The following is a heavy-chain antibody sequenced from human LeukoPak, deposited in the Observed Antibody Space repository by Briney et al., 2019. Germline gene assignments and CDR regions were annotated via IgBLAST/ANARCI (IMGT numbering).Heavy chain of an antibody. CDR3: ARGRIAAWYYFDY. CDR1: GGSFSGYY. D-gene: IGHD6-6*01. CDR2: INRSGST. Sequence: PSETLSLTCAVYGGSFSGYYWSWIRQPPGKGLEWIGEINRSGSTNYNPSLKSRVTISVDTSKNQFSLKLSSVTAADTAVYYCARGRIAAWYYFDYWGQGTLVTVSS. J-gene: IGHJ4*02. V-gene: IGHV4-34*01.